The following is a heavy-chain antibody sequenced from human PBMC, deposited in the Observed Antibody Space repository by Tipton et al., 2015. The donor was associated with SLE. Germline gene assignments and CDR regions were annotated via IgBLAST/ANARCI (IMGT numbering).Heavy chain of an antibody. CDR1: GGSFSGYY. D-gene: IGHD4-17*01. CDR3: AKRDYGDPGVDY. J-gene: IGHJ4*02. CDR2: INHSGST. V-gene: IGHV4-34*01. Sequence: TLSLTCAVCGGSFSGYYWSWIRQPPGEGLEWIGEINHSGSTNYNPSLKRRVTISVDTSKNQFSLKLSSVTAADTAVYYCAKRDYGDPGVDYWGQGTLVTVSS.